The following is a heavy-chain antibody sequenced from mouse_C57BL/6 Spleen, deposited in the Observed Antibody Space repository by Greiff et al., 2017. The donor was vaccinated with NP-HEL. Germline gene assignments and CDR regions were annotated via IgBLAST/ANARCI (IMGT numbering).Heavy chain of an antibody. CDR2: IDPETGGT. D-gene: IGHD2-14*01. CDR3: TRRIGGGAMDY. Sequence: VQLQQSGAELVRPGASVTLSCKASGYIFTDYEMHWVKQTPVHGLEWIGAIDPETGGTAYNQKFKGKAILTADKSSSTAYMELRSLTSEDSAVYYCTRRIGGGAMDYWGQGTSVTVSS. V-gene: IGHV1-15*01. CDR1: GYIFTDYE. J-gene: IGHJ4*01.